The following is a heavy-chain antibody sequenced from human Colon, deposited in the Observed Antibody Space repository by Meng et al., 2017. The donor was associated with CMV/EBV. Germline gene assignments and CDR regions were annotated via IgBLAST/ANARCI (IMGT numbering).Heavy chain of an antibody. V-gene: IGHV3-43*01. Sequence: GESLKISCAAFGFTFDGFAMHWVRQAPGKGLEWVSLISWDGRMTYYVDSVKGRFTISRDNSKNSLYLQMNSLRTEDTALYYCAKEVTIGLQWVAGMDVWGQGTTVTVSS. D-gene: IGHD6-19*01. J-gene: IGHJ6*02. CDR3: AKEVTIGLQWVAGMDV. CDR2: ISWDGRMT. CDR1: GFTFDGFA.